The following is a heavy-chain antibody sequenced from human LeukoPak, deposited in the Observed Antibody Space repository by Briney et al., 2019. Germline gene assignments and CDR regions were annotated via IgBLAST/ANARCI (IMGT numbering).Heavy chain of an antibody. Sequence: GGSLRLSXAASGFTFSSYWMHWVRQAPGKGLVWVSRINSDGSSTSYADSVKGRFTISRDNAKNTLYLQMNSLRADDTAVYYCARGPYSSGWYYFDYWGQGTLVTVSS. CDR2: INSDGSST. CDR1: GFTFSSYW. D-gene: IGHD6-19*01. V-gene: IGHV3-74*01. J-gene: IGHJ4*02. CDR3: ARGPYSSGWYYFDY.